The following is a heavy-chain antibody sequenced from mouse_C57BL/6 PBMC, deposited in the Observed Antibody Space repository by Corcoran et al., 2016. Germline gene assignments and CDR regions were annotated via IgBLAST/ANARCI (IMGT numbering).Heavy chain of an antibody. CDR1: GYTFTDYY. CDR2: INPYNGGT. J-gene: IGHJ4*01. Sequence: EVQLQQSGPVLVKPGASVQMSCKASGYTFTDYYMNWVKQSHGKSLEWIGVINPYNGGTSYNQKFKGKATLTVDKSSSTAYMELNSLTSEDSAVYYCARDYYGSSYYYYARDYWGQGTSGTVSS. V-gene: IGHV1-19*01. CDR3: ARDYYGSSYYYYARDY. D-gene: IGHD1-1*01.